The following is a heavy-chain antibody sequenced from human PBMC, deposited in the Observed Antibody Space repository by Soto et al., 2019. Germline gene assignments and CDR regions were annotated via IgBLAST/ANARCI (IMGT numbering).Heavy chain of an antibody. CDR1: GFTFSSYR. CDR2: IWYDGSNK. J-gene: IGHJ6*02. D-gene: IGHD1-26*01. CDR3: ARAAHTVGANYYYYYGMDV. Sequence: GGSLRLSXAASGFTFSSYRIHWVRKAPGKGLEGVAVIWYDGSNKYYADSVKGRFTISRDNSKNTLYLQMNSLRAEDTAVYYCARAAHTVGANYYYYYGMDVWGQGTTVTVSS. V-gene: IGHV3-33*01.